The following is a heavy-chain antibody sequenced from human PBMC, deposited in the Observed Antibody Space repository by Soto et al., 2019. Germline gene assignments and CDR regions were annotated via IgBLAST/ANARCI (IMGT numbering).Heavy chain of an antibody. D-gene: IGHD5-18*01. CDR2: IIPIFGTA. Sequence: VRQAPGQGLEWMGGIIPIFGTANYAQKFQGRVTITADESTTTAYMALSSLSSEDTAVYYCARGDTTGVRECGYGWPTVFFYDDDG. V-gene: IGHV1-69*01. CDR3: ARGDTTGVRECGYGWPTVFFYDDDG. J-gene: IGHJ6*01.